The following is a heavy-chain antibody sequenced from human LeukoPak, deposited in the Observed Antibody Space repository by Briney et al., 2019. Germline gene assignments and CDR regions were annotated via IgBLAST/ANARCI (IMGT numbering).Heavy chain of an antibody. CDR3: ARDLAPGGNPPYYYGMDV. CDR1: AYTLTSYG. J-gene: IGHJ6*02. D-gene: IGHD4-23*01. Sequence: ASVKVSCTASAYTLTSYGISWVRQAPGQGLEWIGWIRAYNGNTNYAQKLQGRVTMTTDTSTSTAYMELRSLRSDDTAVYYCARDLAPGGNPPYYYGMDVWGQGTTVTVSS. V-gene: IGHV1-18*01. CDR2: IRAYNGNT.